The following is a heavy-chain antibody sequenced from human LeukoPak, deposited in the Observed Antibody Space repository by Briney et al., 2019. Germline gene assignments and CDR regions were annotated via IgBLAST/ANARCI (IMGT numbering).Heavy chain of an antibody. CDR1: GGSISSYY. J-gene: IGHJ4*02. CDR2: IYYSGST. D-gene: IGHD4-23*01. V-gene: IGHV4-59*12. Sequence: SETLSLTCTVSGGSISSYYWSWIRQTPGKGLEWIGYIYYSGSTNFNPSLKSRVTISVDTSKNQFSLKLSSVTAADTAVYYCARAKWGYGGYPYYFDYWGQGTLVTVSS. CDR3: ARAKWGYGGYPYYFDY.